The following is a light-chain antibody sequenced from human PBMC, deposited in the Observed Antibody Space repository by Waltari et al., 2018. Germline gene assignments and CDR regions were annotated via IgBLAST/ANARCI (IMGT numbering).Light chain of an antibody. Sequence: EIVLTQSPGTLSLSPGERATLSCRASQSVSSTYLAWYQQKPGQARRLLIHVASNSATGIPGRLSGSGSETDFTLTISRLEPEDVAVYYCQQYGSSPWTFGQGTKVEIK. CDR1: QSVSSTY. J-gene: IGKJ1*01. CDR3: QQYGSSPWT. V-gene: IGKV3-20*01. CDR2: VAS.